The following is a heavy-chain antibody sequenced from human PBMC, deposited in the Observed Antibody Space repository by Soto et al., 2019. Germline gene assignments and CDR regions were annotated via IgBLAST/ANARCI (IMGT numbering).Heavy chain of an antibody. CDR3: AAQWLVRNPFDY. Sequence: PGGSLRLSCAASGFTFSSYGMHWVRQAPGKGLEWVAVISYDGSNKYYADSVKGRFTISRDNSKNTQYLQMNSLRAEDTAVYYCAAQWLVRNPFDYWGQGTLVTVSS. V-gene: IGHV3-30*03. J-gene: IGHJ4*02. CDR2: ISYDGSNK. D-gene: IGHD6-19*01. CDR1: GFTFSSYG.